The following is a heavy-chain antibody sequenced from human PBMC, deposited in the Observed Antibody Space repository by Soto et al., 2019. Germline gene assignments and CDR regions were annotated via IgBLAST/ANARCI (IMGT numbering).Heavy chain of an antibody. V-gene: IGHV3-20*04. CDR1: GFTFDDYG. Sequence: GGSLRLSCAASGFTFDDYGMSWVRQAPGKGLEWVSGINWNGGSTGYADSVKGRFTISRDNAKNSLYLQMNSLRAEDTALYYCARANLAGQSLAFDIWGQGTMVTVS. J-gene: IGHJ3*02. CDR3: ARANLAGQSLAFDI. D-gene: IGHD3-3*02. CDR2: INWNGGST.